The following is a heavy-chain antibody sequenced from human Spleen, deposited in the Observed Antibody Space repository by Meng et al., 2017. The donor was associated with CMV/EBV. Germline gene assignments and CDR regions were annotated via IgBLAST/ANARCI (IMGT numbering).Heavy chain of an antibody. CDR3: ARDHYDSSGYYYPFDS. D-gene: IGHD3-22*01. V-gene: IGHV3-23*01. CDR2: ISGGGDNT. CDR1: GFTFSSYA. Sequence: GGSLRLSCAASGFTFSSYAMSWVRQTPGTGLEWVSAISGGGDNTYYADSVKGRFTISRDNSKNTLYLQMNSLRAEDTAVYYCARDHYDSSGYYYPFDSWGQGTLVTVSS. J-gene: IGHJ4*02.